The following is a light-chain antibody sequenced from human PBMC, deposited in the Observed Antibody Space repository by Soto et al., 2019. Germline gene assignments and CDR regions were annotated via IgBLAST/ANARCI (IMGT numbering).Light chain of an antibody. CDR3: QQYNNWPRT. CDR1: QSVSSSY. J-gene: IGKJ1*01. CDR2: GAS. V-gene: IGKV3-20*01. Sequence: EIVLTQSPGTLSLSPGERATLSCRASQSVSSSYLAWYQQKPGQAPRLLIYGASNRATGIPDRFSGSVSGTEFALTISSLQSEDFAVYYCQQYNNWPRTFGQGTKVDIK.